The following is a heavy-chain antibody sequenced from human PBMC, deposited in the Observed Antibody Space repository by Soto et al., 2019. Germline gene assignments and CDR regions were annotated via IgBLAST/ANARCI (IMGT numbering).Heavy chain of an antibody. V-gene: IGHV1-58*01. CDR1: GFTFTSST. Sequence: QMQLVQSGPEVKKPGTSVKVSCKASGFTFTSSTVQWVRQARGQRLEWIGWIVVGSGNTNYAQKFQERVTITRDMSTSTAYMELSSLRSEDTAVYYCAAAAEGHYNGMDVWGQGTTVTVSS. CDR2: IVVGSGNT. CDR3: AAAAEGHYNGMDV. J-gene: IGHJ6*02.